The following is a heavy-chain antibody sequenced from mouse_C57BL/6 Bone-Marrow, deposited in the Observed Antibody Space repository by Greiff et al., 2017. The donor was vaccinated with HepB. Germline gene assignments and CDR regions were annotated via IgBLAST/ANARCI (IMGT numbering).Heavy chain of an antibody. CDR1: GYTFTSYG. D-gene: IGHD4-1*01. Sequence: QVQLQQSGAELARPGASVKLSCKASGYTFTSYGISWVKQRTGQGLEWIGEIYPRSGNTYYNEKFKGKATLTADKSSSTAYVELRSLTSEDSAVYFCARSTLGYAMDYWGQGTSVTVSS. CDR2: IYPRSGNT. J-gene: IGHJ4*01. V-gene: IGHV1-81*01. CDR3: ARSTLGYAMDY.